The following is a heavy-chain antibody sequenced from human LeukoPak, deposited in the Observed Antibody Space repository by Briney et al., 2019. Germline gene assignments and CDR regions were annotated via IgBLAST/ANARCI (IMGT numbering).Heavy chain of an antibody. CDR3: ARNMVRGVIDY. Sequence: SETLSLTCTVSGGSISSSSYYWGWIRQPPGKGLEWIGYIYYSGSTNYNPSLKSRVTISVDTSKNQFSLKLSSVTAADTAVYYCARNMVRGVIDYWGQGTLVTVSS. D-gene: IGHD3-10*01. V-gene: IGHV4-61*05. CDR2: IYYSGST. J-gene: IGHJ4*02. CDR1: GGSISSSSYY.